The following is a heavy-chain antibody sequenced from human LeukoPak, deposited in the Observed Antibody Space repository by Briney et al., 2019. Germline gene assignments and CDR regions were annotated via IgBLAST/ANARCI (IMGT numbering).Heavy chain of an antibody. J-gene: IGHJ4*02. Sequence: SETLSLTCAVCGGSFSGYYWSWNRQPPGKGLEWIGEINHSGSTNYNPSLKSRVTISVDTSKNQFSLKLSSVTAADTAVYYCARVYFPYYDILTGYPFGDYFDYWGQGTLVTVSS. V-gene: IGHV4-34*01. CDR1: GGSFSGYY. D-gene: IGHD3-9*01. CDR3: ARVYFPYYDILTGYPFGDYFDY. CDR2: INHSGST.